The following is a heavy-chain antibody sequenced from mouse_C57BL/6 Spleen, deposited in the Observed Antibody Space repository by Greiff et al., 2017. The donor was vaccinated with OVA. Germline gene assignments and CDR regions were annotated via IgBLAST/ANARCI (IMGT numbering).Heavy chain of an antibody. V-gene: IGHV2-2*01. CDR3: ARTQLGWFAY. CDR2: IWSGGST. J-gene: IGHJ3*01. CDR1: GFSLTSYG. Sequence: VKLVESGPGLVQPSQSLSITCTVSGFSLTSYGVHWVRQSPGKGLEWLGVIWSGGSTDYNAAFISRLSISKDNSKSQVCFKMNSLQADDTAIYYCARTQLGWFAYWGQGTLVTVSA. D-gene: IGHD4-1*02.